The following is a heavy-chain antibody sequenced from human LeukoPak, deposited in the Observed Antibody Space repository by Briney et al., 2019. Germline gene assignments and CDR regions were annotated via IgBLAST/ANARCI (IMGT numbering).Heavy chain of an antibody. D-gene: IGHD5-18*01. CDR3: AGLGYSYGQYFDY. J-gene: IGHJ4*02. CDR2: IYYSGST. V-gene: IGHV4-39*01. CDR1: GGSISSSGYY. Sequence: PSETLSLTCTVSGGSISSSGYYWGWIRQPPGKGLEWIGSIYYSGSTYYNPSLKSRVTISVDTSKNQFSLKLSSVTAADTAVYYCAGLGYSYGQYFDYWGQGTLVTVSS.